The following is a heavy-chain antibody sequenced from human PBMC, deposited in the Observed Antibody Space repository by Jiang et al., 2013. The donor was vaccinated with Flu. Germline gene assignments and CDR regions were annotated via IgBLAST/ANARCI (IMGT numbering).Heavy chain of an antibody. CDR3: ARAGMGGRDAFDI. CDR1: GGSISSGDYY. J-gene: IGHJ3*02. Sequence: TLSLTCTVSGGSISSGDYYWSWIRQPPGKGLEWIGYIYYSGSTYYNPSLKSRVTISVDTSKNQFSLKLSSVTAADTAVYYCARAGMGGRDAFDIWGQGTMVTVSS. D-gene: IGHD1-14*01. CDR2: IYYSGST. V-gene: IGHV4-30-4*01.